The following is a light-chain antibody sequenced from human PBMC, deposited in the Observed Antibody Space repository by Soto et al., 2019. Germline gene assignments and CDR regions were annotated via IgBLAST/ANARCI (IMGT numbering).Light chain of an antibody. CDR1: QSVSSSY. J-gene: IGKJ4*01. Sequence: EIVLTQSPGTLSLSPGERATLSCRASQSVSSSYLAWYQQRPGQAPRLLIYGASNRATGIPDRFSGSGSGTDFTLTISRLEPEDFAVYFCQQYGNSPLTFGGGTTGDIK. CDR3: QQYGNSPLT. CDR2: GAS. V-gene: IGKV3-20*01.